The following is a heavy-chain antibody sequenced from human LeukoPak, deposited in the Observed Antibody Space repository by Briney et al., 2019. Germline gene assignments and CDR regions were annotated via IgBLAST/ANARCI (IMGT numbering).Heavy chain of an antibody. Sequence: GGSLRLSCAASGFTVSNNYMSWVRQAPGKGLEWVSVIYSGGSTFYADSVQGRFTISRDNSNNTLFLQMNRLRDEDTAVYYCARAHPTVTPTDWGQGTLVTVSS. V-gene: IGHV3-66*01. CDR2: IYSGGST. D-gene: IGHD4-17*01. J-gene: IGHJ4*02. CDR1: GFTVSNNY. CDR3: ARAHPTVTPTD.